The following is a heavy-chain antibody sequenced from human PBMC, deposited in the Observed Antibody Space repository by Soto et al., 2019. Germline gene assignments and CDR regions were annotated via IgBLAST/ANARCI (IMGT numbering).Heavy chain of an antibody. CDR2: ISGSGGST. Sequence: GGSLRLSCAASGFTFSSYAMSWVRQPPGKGLEWVSAISGSGGSTYYADSVKGRFTISRDNSKNTLYLQMNSLRAEDTAVYYCASTLWDFWSGYYNHWGQGTLVTVSS. CDR3: ASTLWDFWSGYYNH. V-gene: IGHV3-23*01. CDR1: GFTFSSYA. D-gene: IGHD3-3*01. J-gene: IGHJ4*02.